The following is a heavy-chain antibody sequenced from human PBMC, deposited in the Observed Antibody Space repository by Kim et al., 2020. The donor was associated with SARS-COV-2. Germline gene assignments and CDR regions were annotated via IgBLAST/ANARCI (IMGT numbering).Heavy chain of an antibody. V-gene: IGHV1-3*01. CDR3: ARDHYDYIWGTSNLEG. CDR2: ISAGNGDT. Sequence: ASVKVSCKASGYIFSNYGMHWVRQAPGQRLEWMGWISAGNGDTKYSQKFQGRVTITRDISASTAYMELSSLRSEDTAVYYCARDHYDYIWGTSNLEGWGQGTLVTVYS. J-gene: IGHJ4*02. D-gene: IGHD3-16*01. CDR1: GYIFSNYG.